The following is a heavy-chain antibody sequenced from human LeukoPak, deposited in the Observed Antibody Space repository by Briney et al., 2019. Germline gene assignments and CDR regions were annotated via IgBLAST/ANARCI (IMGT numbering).Heavy chain of an antibody. J-gene: IGHJ4*02. D-gene: IGHD1-26*01. CDR2: FDPEDGET. CDR1: GFTFSSYG. V-gene: IGHV1-24*01. Sequence: GGSLRLSCAASGFTFSSYGMHWVRQAPGKGLEWMGGFDPEDGETIYAQKFQGRVTMTEDTSTDTAYMELSSLRSEDTAVYYCASIPLFGSYRFDYWGQGTLVTVSS. CDR3: ASIPLFGSYRFDY.